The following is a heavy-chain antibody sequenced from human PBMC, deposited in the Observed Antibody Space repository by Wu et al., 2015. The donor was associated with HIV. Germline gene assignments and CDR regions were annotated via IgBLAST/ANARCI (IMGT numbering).Heavy chain of an antibody. D-gene: IGHD3-3*01. CDR3: TIRAIGEVPNSSDMDV. J-gene: IGHJ6*03. CDR2: IIPTSGPP. CDR1: GGTFRNHV. V-gene: IGHV1-69*13. Sequence: QVQLVQSGAEVKKPGSSVKVSCRASGGTFRNHVLSWVRQAPGQGLEWMGRIIPTSGPPNYAQRFQGRVTITADESTRTTYMELSGLRSEDTALYYCTIRAIGEVPNSSDMDVWGKGTTVTVSS.